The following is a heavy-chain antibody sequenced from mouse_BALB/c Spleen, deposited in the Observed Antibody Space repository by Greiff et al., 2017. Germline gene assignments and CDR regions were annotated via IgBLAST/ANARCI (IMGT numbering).Heavy chain of an antibody. CDR2: IYPGGGYT. J-gene: IGHJ3*01. D-gene: IGHD2-14*01. CDR1: GYTFTNYW. CDR3: ARGGAYYRYDEPWFAY. Sequence: QVQLKESGAELVRPGTSVKISCKASGYTFTNYWLGWVKQRPGHGLEWIGDIYPGGGYTNYNEKFKGKATLTADTSSSTAYMQLSSLTSEDSAVYFCARGGAYYRYDEPWFAYWGQGTLVTVSA. V-gene: IGHV1-63*02.